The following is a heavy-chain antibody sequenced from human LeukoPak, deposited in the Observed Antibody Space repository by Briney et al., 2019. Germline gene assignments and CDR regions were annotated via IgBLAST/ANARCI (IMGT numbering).Heavy chain of an antibody. CDR3: ARKSVSTYSSGWDPREWLDY. V-gene: IGHV1-18*01. CDR2: ISAYNGNT. Sequence: GASVKVSCKASGYTFTSYGISWVRQAPGQGLEWMGWISAYNGNTNYAQKLQGRVTMTTDTSTSTAYMELRSLRSDDTAVYYCARKSVSTYSSGWDPREWLDYWGQGTLVTVSS. CDR1: GYTFTSYG. D-gene: IGHD6-19*01. J-gene: IGHJ4*02.